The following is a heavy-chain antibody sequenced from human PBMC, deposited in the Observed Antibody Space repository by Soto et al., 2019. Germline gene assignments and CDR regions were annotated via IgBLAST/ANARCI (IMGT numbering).Heavy chain of an antibody. V-gene: IGHV5-51*01. D-gene: IGHD6-6*01. CDR1: GYSLTSYW. CDR2: IYPGDSDT. J-gene: IGHJ6*02. CDR3: ARLGSSPLGYYYGMDV. Sequence: GESLKISSKRSGYSLTSYWIGWVRQMHEKGLEWKGIIYPGDSDTRHVPSFQGQVTILADKSISTAYLQWSSLKASDTAMYYCARLGSSPLGYYYGMDVWGQGTTVTVSS.